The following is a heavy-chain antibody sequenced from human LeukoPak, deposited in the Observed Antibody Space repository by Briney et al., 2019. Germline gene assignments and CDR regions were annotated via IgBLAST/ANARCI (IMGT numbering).Heavy chain of an antibody. CDR2: ISSSSSYM. Sequence: GGSLRLSCAASGFTFSSYSMNWVRQAPGKGLEWVSSISSSSSYMYYADSVKGRFTISRDNAKNSLSLQMNSLRAEDTAVYYCAREYSSSWYPLDYWGQGTLVTVSS. D-gene: IGHD6-13*01. J-gene: IGHJ4*02. CDR3: AREYSSSWYPLDY. CDR1: GFTFSSYS. V-gene: IGHV3-21*01.